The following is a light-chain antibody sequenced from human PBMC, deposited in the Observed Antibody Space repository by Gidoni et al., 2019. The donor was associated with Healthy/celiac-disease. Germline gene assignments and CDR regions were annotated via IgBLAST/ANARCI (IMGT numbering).Light chain of an antibody. CDR2: DAS. CDR3: QQYDNLPMYT. V-gene: IGKV1-33*01. J-gene: IGKJ2*01. Sequence: DIQMTQSPSSLSASVGDRVTITCQASQDISNYLNWYQQKPGKAPKLLIYDASNLKTGVPSRCSGSGSGTDFTFTISSLQPEDIATYYCQQYDNLPMYTFGQGTKLEIK. CDR1: QDISNY.